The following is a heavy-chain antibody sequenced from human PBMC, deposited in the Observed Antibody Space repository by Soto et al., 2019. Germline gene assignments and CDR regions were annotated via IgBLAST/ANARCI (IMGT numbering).Heavy chain of an antibody. Sequence: GRSLRLSCATSGFTFSRYSMNWVRQAPGKGLEWVSSISSTSSYIYYADSVKGRFTISRDNAKNSLYLQMDSLRAEDTAVYDCAISTRGSWGMELWGKGRTVNVSS. J-gene: IGHJ6*04. V-gene: IGHV3-21*01. CDR3: AISTRGSWGMEL. D-gene: IGHD3-10*01. CDR1: GFTFSRYS. CDR2: ISSTSSYI.